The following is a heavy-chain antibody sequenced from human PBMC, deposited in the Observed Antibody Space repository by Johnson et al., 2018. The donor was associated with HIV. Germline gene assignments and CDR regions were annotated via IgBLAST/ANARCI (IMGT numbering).Heavy chain of an antibody. V-gene: IGHV3-30*02. J-gene: IGHJ3*02. D-gene: IGHD2-15*01. CDR1: GFTFSSYG. CDR3: AKGDCSGGSCYSFTDAFDI. Sequence: QVQLVESGGGVVQPGGSLRLSCAASGFTFSSYGMHWVRQAPGKGLEWVAFIRYDGSNKYYADSVKGRFTISRDNSKNTLYLQMNSLRAEDTVVYYCAKGDCSGGSCYSFTDAFDIWGQGTMVTVSS. CDR2: IRYDGSNK.